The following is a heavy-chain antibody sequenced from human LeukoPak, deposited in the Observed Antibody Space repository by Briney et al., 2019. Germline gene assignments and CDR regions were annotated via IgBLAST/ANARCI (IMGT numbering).Heavy chain of an antibody. J-gene: IGHJ5*02. CDR3: ARRGIAVAGTVRWFDP. D-gene: IGHD6-19*01. V-gene: IGHV4-34*01. CDR1: GGSFSGYY. CDR2: IYYSGST. Sequence: SETLSLTCAVYGGSFSGYYWSWIRQPPGKGLEWIGSIYYSGSTYYNPSLKGRVTISVDTSKNQFSLKLSSVTAADTAVYYCARRGIAVAGTVRWFDPWGQGTLVTVSS.